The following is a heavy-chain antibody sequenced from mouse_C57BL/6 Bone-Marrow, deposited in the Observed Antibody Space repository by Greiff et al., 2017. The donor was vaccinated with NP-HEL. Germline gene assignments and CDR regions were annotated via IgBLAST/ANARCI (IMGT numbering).Heavy chain of an antibody. D-gene: IGHD1-1*01. Sequence: EVKLMESGGGLVQPGGSLKLSCAASGFTFSDYGMAWVRQAPRKGPEWVAFISNLAYSIYYADTVTGRFTISRENAKNTLYLEMSSLRSEDTAMYYCARHDPGSRGWYFDVWGTGTTVTVAS. V-gene: IGHV5-15*01. J-gene: IGHJ1*03. CDR1: GFTFSDYG. CDR3: ARHDPGSRGWYFDV. CDR2: ISNLAYSI.